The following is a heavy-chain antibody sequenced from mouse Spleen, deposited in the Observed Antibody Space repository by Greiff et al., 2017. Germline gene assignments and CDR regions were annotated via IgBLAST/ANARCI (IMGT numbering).Heavy chain of an antibody. CDR1: GYTFTSYW. CDR3: AKDGYRFAY. Sequence: QVQLQQPGAELVMPGASVKLSCKASGYTFTSYWMHWVKQRPGQGLEWIGEIDPSDSYTNYNQKFKGKATLTVDKSSSTAYMQLSSLTSEDSAVYYCAKDGYRFAYWGQGTLVTVSA. CDR2: IDPSDSYT. J-gene: IGHJ3*01. V-gene: IGHV1-69*01. D-gene: IGHD2-3*01.